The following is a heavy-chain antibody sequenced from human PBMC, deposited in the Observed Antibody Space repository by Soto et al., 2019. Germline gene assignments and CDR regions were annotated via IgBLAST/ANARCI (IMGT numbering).Heavy chain of an antibody. CDR3: ARHYTTFYYFDY. CDR2: IYYSGST. J-gene: IGHJ4*02. CDR1: GGSISSYY. Sequence: QVQLQESGPGLVKPSETLSLTCTVSGGSISSYYWCWIRQPPGKGLEWIGYIYYSGSTNYNPSLKSRVTISVDTSKNQFSLTVSSVTAADTAVYYCARHYTTFYYFDYWGQGTLVTVSS. V-gene: IGHV4-59*08. D-gene: IGHD1-1*01.